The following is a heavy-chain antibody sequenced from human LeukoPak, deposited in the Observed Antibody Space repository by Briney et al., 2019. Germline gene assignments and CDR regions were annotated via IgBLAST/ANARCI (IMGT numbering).Heavy chain of an antibody. D-gene: IGHD2-15*01. Sequence: PGGSLRLSCAASGFTFSSSWMAWVRQAPGQGLERVASIKPGGSEKYYVDSVKGRFIISRDNAKNSLHLQMNSLRAEDTAVYYCARGAAVAAAVFDYWGQGILATVSS. CDR1: GFTFSSSW. CDR3: ARGAAVAAAVFDY. CDR2: IKPGGSEK. V-gene: IGHV3-7*01. J-gene: IGHJ4*02.